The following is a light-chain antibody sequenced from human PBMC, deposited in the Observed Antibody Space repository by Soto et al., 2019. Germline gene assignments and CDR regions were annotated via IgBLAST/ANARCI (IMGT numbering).Light chain of an antibody. CDR2: DAS. V-gene: IGKV1-33*01. CDR1: QDISNY. J-gene: IGKJ4*01. CDR3: QQNEYLLS. Sequence: ILLTQSPSSLSASIGDRVTITCQASQDISNYLNWYQQKPGKVPKLLIYDASNLEGGVPSRFSRSGSGTEFTLTISGLQPEDIATYYCQQNEYLLSFGGGTKVYFK.